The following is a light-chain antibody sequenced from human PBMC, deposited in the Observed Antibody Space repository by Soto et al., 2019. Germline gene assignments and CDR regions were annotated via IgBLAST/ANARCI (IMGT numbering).Light chain of an antibody. CDR3: QQYGSSPPFT. J-gene: IGKJ3*01. V-gene: IGKV3-20*01. CDR1: RSINSNY. CDR2: GAS. Sequence: EIVMTQSPGTLSLSPGEGATLSCRASRSINSNYLAWYQQKPGQAPSLLTYGASRRATDVPDRFSASGSGTDFALTISRLEPEDVAVYYCQQYGSSPPFTFGPGTKVGIK.